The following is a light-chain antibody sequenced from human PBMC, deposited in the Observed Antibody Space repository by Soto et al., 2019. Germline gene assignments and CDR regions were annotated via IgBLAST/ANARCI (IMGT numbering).Light chain of an antibody. CDR3: QQRSNWPYT. CDR1: QSVSSY. Sequence: EIVLTQSPATLSLSPGERATLSCRASQSVSSYLAWYQQKPGQAPRRLIYDASNSATGIPARLSGSGSGTDFTLTISSLEPEDFAVYYCQQRSNWPYTFGQGTKLEIK. CDR2: DAS. V-gene: IGKV3-11*01. J-gene: IGKJ2*01.